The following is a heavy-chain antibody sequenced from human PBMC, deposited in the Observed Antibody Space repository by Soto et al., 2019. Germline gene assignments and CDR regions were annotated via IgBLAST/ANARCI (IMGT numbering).Heavy chain of an antibody. D-gene: IGHD2-2*01. Sequence: GGSLRLSCAASGFTFSTYSMNWVRQAPGKGLQWVSYISSGSTTIYYADSVKGRFTISRDNAKNSLYRQVNSLRDEDTAVYYCAMGLNLPYPPRPYGMDVWGQGTTVTVSS. J-gene: IGHJ6*02. V-gene: IGHV3-48*02. CDR3: AMGLNLPYPPRPYGMDV. CDR2: ISSGSTTI. CDR1: GFTFSTYS.